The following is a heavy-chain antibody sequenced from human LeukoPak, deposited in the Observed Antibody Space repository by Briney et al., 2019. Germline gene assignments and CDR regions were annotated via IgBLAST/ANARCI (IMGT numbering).Heavy chain of an antibody. CDR2: VSASGDKT. CDR1: GFSFSVYT. D-gene: IGHD3-22*01. CDR3: ARGIHDSSGYYYDY. V-gene: IGHV3-23*01. Sequence: PGGSLRLSCVASGFSFSVYTMSWVRQAPGKGLEWISAVSASGDKTYYADSVKGRFTVSRDNSKDTLYLHMNSLRAEDTALYYCARGIHDSSGYYYDYWGQGTLVTVSS. J-gene: IGHJ4*02.